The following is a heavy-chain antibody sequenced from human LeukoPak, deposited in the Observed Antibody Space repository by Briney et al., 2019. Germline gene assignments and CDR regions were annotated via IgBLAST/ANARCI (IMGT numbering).Heavy chain of an antibody. V-gene: IGHV1-18*01. Sequence: ASVKVSCKTSGYTFTNYGIGWVRQAPGQGLEWMGWVSGYNGNTNYAQKLQGRVTMTTDTSTSTAYMELRSLRSDDTAVYYRARGCSSTTCHLLDYWGQGTLVTVSS. CDR2: VSGYNGNT. CDR3: ARGCSSTTCHLLDY. D-gene: IGHD2-2*01. J-gene: IGHJ4*02. CDR1: GYTFTNYG.